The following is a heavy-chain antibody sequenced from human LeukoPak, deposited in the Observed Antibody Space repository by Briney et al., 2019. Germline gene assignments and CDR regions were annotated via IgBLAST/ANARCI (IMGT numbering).Heavy chain of an antibody. V-gene: IGHV3-30*18. Sequence: PGGSLRLSCAASGFTFSSYGMHWVRQAPGKGLEWVAVISYDGSNKYYADSVKGRFTISRDNSKNTLYLQMNSLRAEDTAVYYCAKENQLLYDYWGQGTLVTVSS. CDR3: AKENQLLYDY. CDR1: GFTFSSYG. J-gene: IGHJ4*02. CDR2: ISYDGSNK. D-gene: IGHD2-2*02.